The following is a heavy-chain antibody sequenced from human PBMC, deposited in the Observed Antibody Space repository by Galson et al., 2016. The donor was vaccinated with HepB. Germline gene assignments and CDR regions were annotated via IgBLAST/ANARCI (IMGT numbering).Heavy chain of an antibody. CDR2: ISPSGDTT. V-gene: IGHV1-46*01. Sequence: SVKVSCKAFGYSLTTYYMQWVRQAPGQGLEWLATISPSGDTTNYAPTFQGRVSVTRDTSTSTVYLELRSLRAEDTAIYFCARDGNVFNFDFWGQGTLVTVSS. CDR1: GYSLTTYY. CDR3: ARDGNVFNFDF. D-gene: IGHD1-1*01. J-gene: IGHJ4*02.